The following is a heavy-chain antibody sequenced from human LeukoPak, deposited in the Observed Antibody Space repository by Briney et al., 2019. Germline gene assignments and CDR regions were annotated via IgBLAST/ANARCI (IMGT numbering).Heavy chain of an antibody. CDR1: GFTFSIYW. CDR3: VRDRGYSNFDY. D-gene: IGHD4-11*01. J-gene: IGHJ4*02. V-gene: IGHV3-7*01. Sequence: GGSLRLSCAASGFTFSIYWMSWVRQAPGKGLEWVANMKEDGGEINYVDSVTGRFTISRDNARGSLYLQMNSLRAEDTAVYYCVRDRGYSNFDYWGQGSLVTVSS. CDR2: MKEDGGEI.